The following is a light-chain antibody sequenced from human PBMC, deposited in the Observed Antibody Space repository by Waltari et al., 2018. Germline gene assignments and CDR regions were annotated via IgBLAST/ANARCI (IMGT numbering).Light chain of an antibody. CDR1: QNIGRY. J-gene: IGKJ4*01. V-gene: IGKV1-39*01. CDR2: AAS. Sequence: DIQMTQSPSTLSASVGDRVTIPCRSSQNIGRYLNWYRHTPGKAPTLLIYAASGFQTAVPSRFSGSGSGTDFTLTISSLLPEDFATYYCQQSFGTPLTVGGGTRVDVK. CDR3: QQSFGTPLT.